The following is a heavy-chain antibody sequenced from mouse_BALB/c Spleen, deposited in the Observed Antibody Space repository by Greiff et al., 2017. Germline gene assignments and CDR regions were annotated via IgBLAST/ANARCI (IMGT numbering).Heavy chain of an antibody. V-gene: IGHV1S137*01. Sequence: QVQLQQSGAELVRPGVSVKISCKGSGYTFTDYAMHWVKQSHAKSLEWIGVISTYYGDASYNQKFKGKATMTVDKSSSTAYMELARLTSEDSAIYYCARPYDYDAFDYWGQGTALTVSS. CDR2: ISTYYGDA. J-gene: IGHJ2*01. CDR3: ARPYDYDAFDY. D-gene: IGHD2-4*01. CDR1: GYTFTDYA.